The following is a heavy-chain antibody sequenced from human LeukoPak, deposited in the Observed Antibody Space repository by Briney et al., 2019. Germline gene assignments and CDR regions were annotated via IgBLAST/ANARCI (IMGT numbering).Heavy chain of an antibody. CDR3: AKGGRYYYDSSGYLGGDY. V-gene: IGHV3-9*01. CDR2: ISWSSGSI. Sequence: GGSLRLSCAASGFTFDDYAMHWVRQAPGKGLEWVSGISWSSGSIGYADSVKGRFTISRDNAKNSLYLQMNSLRAEDTALYYCAKGGRYYYDSSGYLGGDYWGQGTLVTVSS. D-gene: IGHD3-22*01. J-gene: IGHJ4*02. CDR1: GFTFDDYA.